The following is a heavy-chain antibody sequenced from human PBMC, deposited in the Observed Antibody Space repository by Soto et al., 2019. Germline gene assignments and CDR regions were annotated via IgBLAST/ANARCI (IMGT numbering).Heavy chain of an antibody. J-gene: IGHJ4*02. CDR2: IHPSGGGS. D-gene: IGHD2-21*02. CDR3: ARGGHIAVVTDSFDS. V-gene: IGHV1-46*02. CDR1: GYPFKTYY. Sequence: SVKVSCKSSGYPFKTYYLHWVRQAPGQGLEWMGMIHPSGGGSTYAQKFLGRVTMTMDSSTSTVFMELTSLRSADTAVYYCARGGHIAVVTDSFDSWGQGTLVTVSS.